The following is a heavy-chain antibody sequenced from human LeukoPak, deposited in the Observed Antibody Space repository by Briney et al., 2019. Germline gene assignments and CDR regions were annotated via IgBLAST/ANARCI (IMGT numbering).Heavy chain of an antibody. CDR2: VDPEDGET. CDR1: GYTFTDYY. Sequence: ASVKISCKVSGYTFTDYYMHWVQQAPGKGLEWMGLVDPEDGETIYAEKFQGRVTITADTSTDTAYMELSSLRSEDTAVYYCATLITDYYDSSGPSGGGYWGQGPLVTVSS. J-gene: IGHJ4*02. V-gene: IGHV1-69-2*01. D-gene: IGHD3-22*01. CDR3: ATLITDYYDSSGPSGGGY.